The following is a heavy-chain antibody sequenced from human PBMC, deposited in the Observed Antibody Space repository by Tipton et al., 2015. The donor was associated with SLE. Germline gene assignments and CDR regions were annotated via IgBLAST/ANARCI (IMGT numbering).Heavy chain of an antibody. Sequence: TLSLTCTVSGGSISSSSYYWGWIRQPPGKGLEWIGSIYYSGSTYYNPSLKSRVTISVDTSKNQFSLKLSSVTAADTAVYYCARVGFSIAVAGTYAFDIWGQGTMVTVSS. CDR2: IYYSGST. V-gene: IGHV4-39*07. J-gene: IGHJ3*02. CDR3: ARVGFSIAVAGTYAFDI. D-gene: IGHD6-13*01. CDR1: GGSISSSSYY.